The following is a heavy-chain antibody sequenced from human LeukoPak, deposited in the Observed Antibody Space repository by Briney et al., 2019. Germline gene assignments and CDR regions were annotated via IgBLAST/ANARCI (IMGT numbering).Heavy chain of an antibody. V-gene: IGHV1-2*06. CDR3: ARGGKRLTVDYFDY. D-gene: IGHD1-20*01. J-gene: IGHJ4*02. CDR2: INPNSDDT. CDR1: GSTFTGYY. Sequence: GASVKVSCKASGSTFTGYYMHWVRQAPGQGLEWMGRINPNSDDTNYARKFQGRATMTRDTSISTVYMELSRLRSDDTAVYYCARGGKRLTVDYFDYWGQGTLVTVSS.